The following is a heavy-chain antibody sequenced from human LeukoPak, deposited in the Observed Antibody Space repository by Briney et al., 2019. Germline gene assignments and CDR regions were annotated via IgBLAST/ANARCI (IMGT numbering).Heavy chain of an antibody. CDR3: ARDVGVFETYYFDY. Sequence: GASVKVSCKASGYTFTGYYMHWVRQAPGQGLEWMGWINPNSGGTNYAQKFQGRVTMTRDTSISTAYMELSRLRSDDTAVYYCARDVGVFETYYFDYWGQGTLVTVSS. V-gene: IGHV1-2*02. D-gene: IGHD3-10*02. CDR1: GYTFTGYY. CDR2: INPNSGGT. J-gene: IGHJ4*02.